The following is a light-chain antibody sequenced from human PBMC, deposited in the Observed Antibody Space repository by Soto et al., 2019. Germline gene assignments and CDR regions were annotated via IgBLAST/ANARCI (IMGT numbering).Light chain of an antibody. CDR1: SEYNNYA. J-gene: IGLJ2*01. CDR3: QTWGTGIHVV. V-gene: IGLV4-69*01. Sequence: QSVLTQSPSASASLGASVRLTCTLSSEYNNYAIAWHQRQPERGPRYLMKINSDGSHIKGDGIPDRFSGSSSGAERYLAISILQSEDEAVYYCQTWGTGIHVVFGGGTKLTVL. CDR2: INSDGSH.